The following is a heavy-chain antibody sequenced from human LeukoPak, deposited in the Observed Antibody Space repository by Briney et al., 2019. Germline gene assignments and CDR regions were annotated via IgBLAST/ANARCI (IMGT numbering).Heavy chain of an antibody. V-gene: IGHV3-7*01. D-gene: IGHD3-22*01. CDR3: ARDLYRIVVVPHYFDY. CDR1: GFTFGETW. CDR2: IKKDGSEK. J-gene: IGHJ4*02. Sequence: GGSLRLSCVGSGFTFGETWMSWVRQAPGKGLEWVANIKKDGSEKYYVDSVKGRFTISRDNAKNSLYLQMNSLRAEDTAVYYCARDLYRIVVVPHYFDYWGQGTLVTVSS.